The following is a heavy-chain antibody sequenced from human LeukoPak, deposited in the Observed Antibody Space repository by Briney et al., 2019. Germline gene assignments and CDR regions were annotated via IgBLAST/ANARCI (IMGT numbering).Heavy chain of an antibody. D-gene: IGHD3-22*01. V-gene: IGHV1-8*01. J-gene: IGHJ4*02. CDR2: MNPNSGNT. CDR1: GYTFTSYD. Sequence: GASVKVSCKASGYTFTSYDINWVRQATGQGLEWMGWMNPNSGNTSYAQKFQGRVTMTRDTSTSTVYMELSSLRSEDTAVYYCARDGNDYYDSSGYTGGHFDYWGQGTLVTVSS. CDR3: ARDGNDYYDSSGYTGGHFDY.